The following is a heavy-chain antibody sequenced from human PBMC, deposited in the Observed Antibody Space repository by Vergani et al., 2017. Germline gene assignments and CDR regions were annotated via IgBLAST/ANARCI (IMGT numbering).Heavy chain of an antibody. CDR1: GASIVGSNFY. Sequence: QLQLQESGPGPVQPSETLSLTCTVSGASIVGSNFYWGWLRQSPGKGLEWIGNIYYSGTSYFNPSLKSRVTISVDRPKNQISMKLTSVTAADTAVNYCVRLQLERRGSDGAFDIWGPGTLVTVSS. J-gene: IGHJ3*02. V-gene: IGHV4-39*01. CDR3: VRLQLERRGSDGAFDI. CDR2: IYYSGTS. D-gene: IGHD1-1*01.